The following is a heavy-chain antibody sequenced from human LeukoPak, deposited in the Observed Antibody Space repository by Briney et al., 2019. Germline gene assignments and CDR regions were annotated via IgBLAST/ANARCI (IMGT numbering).Heavy chain of an antibody. D-gene: IGHD5-12*01. CDR1: GYTFTGYY. J-gene: IGHJ4*02. V-gene: IGHV1-2*02. CDR3: EIYTGYDSF. Sequence: ASVKVSCKASGYTFTGYYINWVRQAPGQGLEWMGWINPNSGVTHYPQKFQGRVTLTRDTSIRTAYMEVSSLRSDDTAVYYCEIYTGYDSFWGQGTLVTVSS. CDR2: INPNSGVT.